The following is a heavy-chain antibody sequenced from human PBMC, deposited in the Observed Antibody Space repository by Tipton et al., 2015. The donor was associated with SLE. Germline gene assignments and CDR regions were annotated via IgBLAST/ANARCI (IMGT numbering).Heavy chain of an antibody. V-gene: IGHV4-30-4*01. CDR2: IYYSGST. D-gene: IGHD2/OR15-2a*01. CDR3: ARDQIGIVRYMDV. J-gene: IGHJ6*03. Sequence: TLSLTCTVSGGSISSGDYYWSWIRQPPGKGLEWIGYIYYSGSTYYNPSLKSRITISVDTSKNQFSLKLSSVTAADTAVYYCARDQIGIVRYMDVWGKGTTVTVSS. CDR1: GGSISSGDYY.